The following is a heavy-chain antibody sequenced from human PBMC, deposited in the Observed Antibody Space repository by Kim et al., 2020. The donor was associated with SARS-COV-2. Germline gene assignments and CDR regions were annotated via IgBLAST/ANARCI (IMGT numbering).Heavy chain of an antibody. CDR2: ISGSGGST. CDR1: GFTFSSYA. V-gene: IGHV3-23*01. D-gene: IGHD6-13*01. J-gene: IGHJ5*02. Sequence: GGSLRLSCAASGFTFSSYAMSWVRQAPGKGLEWVSAISGSGGSTYYADSVKGRFTISRDNSKNTLYLQMNSLRAEDTAVYYCARAVCYSSSCGWFDPWGQGTLVTVSS. CDR3: ARAVCYSSSCGWFDP.